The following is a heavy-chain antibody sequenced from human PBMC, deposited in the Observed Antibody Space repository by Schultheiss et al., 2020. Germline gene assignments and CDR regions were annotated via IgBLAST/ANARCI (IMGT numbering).Heavy chain of an antibody. CDR2: ISSNGGST. Sequence: GGSLRLSCAASGFTFSSYAMHWVRQAPGKGLEYVSAISSNGGSTYYANSVKGRFTISRDNSKNTLYLQMGSLRAEDTAVYYCATAPDSTTVTTFRDYWGQGTLVTGYS. D-gene: IGHD4-17*01. J-gene: IGHJ4*02. CDR3: ATAPDSTTVTTFRDY. V-gene: IGHV3-64*01. CDR1: GFTFSSYA.